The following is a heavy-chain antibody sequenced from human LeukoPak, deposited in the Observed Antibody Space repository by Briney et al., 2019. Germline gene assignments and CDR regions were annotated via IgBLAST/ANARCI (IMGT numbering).Heavy chain of an antibody. CDR2: ISGSGGST. CDR3: TESLLYSSGRVY. Sequence: PGGSLRLSCVTSGITFSHYAVIGVRQAPGKGLEWVSTISGSGGSTYYADSVKARFSISRDNSKSTVYLQMSSLTAEDTAVYFCTESLLYSSGRVYWGRGTLVTVSS. J-gene: IGHJ4*02. V-gene: IGHV3-23*01. D-gene: IGHD6-19*01. CDR1: GITFSHYA.